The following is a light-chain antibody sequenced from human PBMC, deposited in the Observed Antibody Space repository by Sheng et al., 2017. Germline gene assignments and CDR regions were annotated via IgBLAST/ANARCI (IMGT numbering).Light chain of an antibody. CDR3: QAWDSSTGV. V-gene: IGLV2-14*03. CDR1: SSDVGGYNW. J-gene: IGLJ2*01. Sequence: QSALTQPASVSGSPGQSITISCTGTSSDVGGYNWVSWYQHHPGKAPKLLISDVTDRPSGVSIRFSGSNSGNTATLTISGTQAMDEADYYCQAWDSSTGVFGGGTKLTVL. CDR2: DVT.